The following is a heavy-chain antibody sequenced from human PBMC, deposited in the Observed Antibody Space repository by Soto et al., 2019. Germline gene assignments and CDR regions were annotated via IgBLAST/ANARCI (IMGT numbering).Heavy chain of an antibody. CDR1: GGSFISYT. CDR2: IIPILGIA. CDR3: ARDSATYYYDSSGYSAFDI. Sequence: SVKVSCKASGGSFISYTISLVRQAPGQGLEWMGRIIPILGIANYAQKFQGRVTITTDKSTSTAYMELSSLRSEDTAVYYCARDSATYYYDSSGYSAFDIWGQGTIVTV. V-gene: IGHV1-69*04. J-gene: IGHJ3*02. D-gene: IGHD3-22*01.